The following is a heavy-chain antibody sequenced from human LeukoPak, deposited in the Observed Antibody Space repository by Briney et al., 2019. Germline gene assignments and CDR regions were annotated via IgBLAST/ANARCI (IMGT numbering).Heavy chain of an antibody. V-gene: IGHV4-34*01. CDR1: GGSFSGYY. D-gene: IGHD3-16*02. Sequence: PSETLSLTCAVSGGSFSGYYWNWIRQPPGKRPQWIGEINHGGIINYNPSLNSRGTISIDTSKSQFSLELTSVTAADTAVYYCARRTMITFGGVVVWPFDYWGQGILVTVSS. J-gene: IGHJ4*02. CDR2: INHGGII. CDR3: ARRTMITFGGVVVWPFDY.